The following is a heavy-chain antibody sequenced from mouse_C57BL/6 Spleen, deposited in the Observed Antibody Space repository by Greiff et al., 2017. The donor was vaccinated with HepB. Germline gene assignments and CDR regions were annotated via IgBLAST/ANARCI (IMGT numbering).Heavy chain of an antibody. V-gene: IGHV2-6-1*01. CDR3: ARHGVYYDDDYAMDY. J-gene: IGHJ4*01. Sequence: QVQLKESGPGLVAPSQSLSITCTVSGFSLTSYGVHWVRQTPGKGLEWLVVIWSDGSTTYNSALKSILSISKDNSKSQVFLKMNSLQTDDTAMYYCARHGVYYDDDYAMDYWGQGTSVTVSS. CDR1: GFSLTSYG. CDR2: IWSDGST. D-gene: IGHD2-4*01.